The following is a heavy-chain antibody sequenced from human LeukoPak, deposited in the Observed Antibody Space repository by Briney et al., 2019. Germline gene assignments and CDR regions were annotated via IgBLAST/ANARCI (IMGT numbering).Heavy chain of an antibody. Sequence: GGSLRLSCAASGFTFSDYYMSWIRQAPGKGLEWVSYISSSGSTIYYADSVKGRFTISRDNAKNSLYLQMSSLRDEDTAVYYCASTVGSSWFLFDYWGQGILVTVSS. CDR1: GFTFSDYY. CDR2: ISSSGSTI. CDR3: ASTVGSSWFLFDY. D-gene: IGHD6-13*01. J-gene: IGHJ4*02. V-gene: IGHV3-11*01.